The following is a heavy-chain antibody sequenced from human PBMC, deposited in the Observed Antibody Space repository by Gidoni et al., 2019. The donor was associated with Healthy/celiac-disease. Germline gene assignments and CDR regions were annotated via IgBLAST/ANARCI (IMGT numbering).Heavy chain of an antibody. CDR1: GFTFSSYG. V-gene: IGHV3-30*18. CDR2: ISYYGSNK. J-gene: IGHJ3*02. D-gene: IGHD3-10*01. CDR3: AKELLWFGELSSADHDAFDI. Sequence: QVQLVESGGGVVQPGRSLRLSCAASGFTFSSYGMHWVRQAPGKGLEWVAVISYYGSNKYYADSVKGLFTISRDNSKNTLYLQMNSLRAEDTAVYYCAKELLWFGELSSADHDAFDIWGQGTMVTVSS.